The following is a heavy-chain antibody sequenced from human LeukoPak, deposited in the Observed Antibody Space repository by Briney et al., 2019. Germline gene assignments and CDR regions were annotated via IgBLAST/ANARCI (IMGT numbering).Heavy chain of an antibody. CDR3: ARGLRRYPTPHCSGGSCYSGHRLHYFDY. D-gene: IGHD2-15*01. CDR1: GGSFSGYY. Sequence: SETLSLTCAVYGGSFSGYYWSWIRQPPGKGLEWIGEINHSGSTNYNPSLKSRVTISVDTSKNQFSLKLSSVTAADTAVYYCARGLRRYPTPHCSGGSCYSGHRLHYFDYWGQGTLVTVSS. CDR2: INHSGST. J-gene: IGHJ4*02. V-gene: IGHV4-34*01.